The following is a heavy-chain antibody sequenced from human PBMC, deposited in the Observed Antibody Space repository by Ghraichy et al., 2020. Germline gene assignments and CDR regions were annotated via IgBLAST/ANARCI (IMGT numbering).Heavy chain of an antibody. CDR3: ARQLYCSGGSCYLSSFDP. D-gene: IGHD2-15*01. V-gene: IGHV4-39*01. Sequence: ETLSLTCTVSGGSISSSSYYWGWIRQPPGKGLEWIGSIYYSGSTYYNPSLKSRVTISVDTSKNQFSLKLSSVTAADTAVYYCARQLYCSGGSCYLSSFDPWGQGTLVTVSS. CDR2: IYYSGST. CDR1: GGSISSSSYY. J-gene: IGHJ5*02.